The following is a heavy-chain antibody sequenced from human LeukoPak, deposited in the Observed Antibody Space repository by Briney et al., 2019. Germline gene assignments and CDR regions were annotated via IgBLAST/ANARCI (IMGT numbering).Heavy chain of an antibody. CDR3: ARDVCSSTSCYAFDY. V-gene: IGHV3-21*01. D-gene: IGHD2-2*01. Sequence: GGSLRLSCAASGFTFSSYSMNWVRQAPGKGLEWVSSISSSSSYIYYADSVKGRFTISRDDAKNSLYLQMNSLRAEDTAVYYCARDVCSSTSCYAFDYWGQGTLVTVSS. CDR2: ISSSSSYI. CDR1: GFTFSSYS. J-gene: IGHJ4*02.